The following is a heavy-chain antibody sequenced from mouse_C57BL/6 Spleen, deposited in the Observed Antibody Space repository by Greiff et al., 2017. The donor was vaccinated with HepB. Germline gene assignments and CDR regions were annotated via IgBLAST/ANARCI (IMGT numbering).Heavy chain of an antibody. J-gene: IGHJ3*01. V-gene: IGHV1-19*01. Sequence: LQQSGPVLVKPGASVKMSCKASGYTFTDYYMNWVKQSHGKSLEWIGVINPYNGGTSYNQKFKGKATLTVDKSSSTAYMELNSLTSEDSAVYYCARGTAQATGFAYWGQGTLVTVSA. CDR2: INPYNGGT. D-gene: IGHD3-2*02. CDR1: GYTFTDYY. CDR3: ARGTAQATGFAY.